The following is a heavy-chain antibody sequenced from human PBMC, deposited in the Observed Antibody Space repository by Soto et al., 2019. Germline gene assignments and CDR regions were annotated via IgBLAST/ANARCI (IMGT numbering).Heavy chain of an antibody. V-gene: IGHV1-3*01. CDR2: INAGNGNT. CDR3: ARDSSRQNYYYGMDV. D-gene: IGHD2-2*01. Sequence: ASVKVSCKASGYTFTSYAMHWVRQAPGQRLEWMGWINAGNGNTKYSQKFQGRVTITRDTSASTAYMELSSLRSEDTAVYYCARDSSRQNYYYGMDVWGQGTTVTV. CDR1: GYTFTSYA. J-gene: IGHJ6*02.